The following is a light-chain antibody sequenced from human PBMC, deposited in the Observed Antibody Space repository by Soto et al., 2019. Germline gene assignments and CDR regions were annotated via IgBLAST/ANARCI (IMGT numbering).Light chain of an antibody. Sequence: DIVMTQSPGSLAVSLGEGATISCKSSQSVLYSSNNKDSIAWYQQKPGQPPRLLIYWASTRESGVPDRFSGSGSGTDFTLTISSLQAEDVAVYSCQQYLDLRTFCGGTKVEIK. CDR3: QQYLDLRT. V-gene: IGKV4-1*01. J-gene: IGKJ4*01. CDR2: WAS. CDR1: QSVLYSSNNKDS.